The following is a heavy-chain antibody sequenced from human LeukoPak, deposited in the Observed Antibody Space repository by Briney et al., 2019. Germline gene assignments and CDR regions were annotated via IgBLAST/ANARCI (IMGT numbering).Heavy chain of an antibody. J-gene: IGHJ4*02. CDR1: GFTVSSNY. CDR3: ASNRPNSDRHGLNPFDY. D-gene: IGHD3/OR15-3a*01. V-gene: IGHV3-66*01. CDR2: IYSGGST. Sequence: GGSLRLSCAASGFTVSSNYMTWVRQAPGKGLEWVSVIYSGGSTYYADSVKGRFTISRDNSKNTLYLQMNSLRAEDTAVYYCASNRPNSDRHGLNPFDYWGQGTLVTVSS.